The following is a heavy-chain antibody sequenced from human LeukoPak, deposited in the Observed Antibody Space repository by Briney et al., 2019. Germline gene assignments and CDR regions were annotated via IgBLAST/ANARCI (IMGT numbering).Heavy chain of an antibody. CDR2: IYHSGST. Sequence: PSETLSLTCTVSGYSISSGYWWGWIRQPPGKGLEWIGSIYHSGSTYYNPSLKSRVTISVDTSKNQFSLRLSSVTAADTAVYYCARDLVTVTKGFDIWGQGTMVSVSS. D-gene: IGHD4-17*01. CDR1: GYSISSGYW. J-gene: IGHJ3*02. CDR3: ARDLVTVTKGFDI. V-gene: IGHV4-38-2*02.